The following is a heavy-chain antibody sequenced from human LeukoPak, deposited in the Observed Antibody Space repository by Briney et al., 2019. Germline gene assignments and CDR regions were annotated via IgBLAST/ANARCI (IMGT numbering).Heavy chain of an antibody. CDR2: ISSSGSTI. J-gene: IGHJ3*02. Sequence: GGSLRLSCAASGFTFSSYEMNWVRQAPGKGLEWVSYISSSGSTIYYADSVKGRFTISRDNAKNSLYLQMNSLRAEDTAVYYCARGGSPHAFDIWGQGTMVIVSS. D-gene: IGHD2-15*01. V-gene: IGHV3-48*03. CDR3: ARGGSPHAFDI. CDR1: GFTFSSYE.